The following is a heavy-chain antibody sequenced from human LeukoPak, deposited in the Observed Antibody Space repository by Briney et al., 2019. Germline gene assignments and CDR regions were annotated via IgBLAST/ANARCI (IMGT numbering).Heavy chain of an antibody. V-gene: IGHV1-2*02. CDR3: ARKERGYCTNGVCYSTPPSHNWFDP. D-gene: IGHD2-8*01. Sequence: ASVKVSCKASGYTFTGYYMHWVRQAPGQGLEWMGWINPNSGGTNYAQKFQGRVTMTRDTSISTAYMELSRLRSDDTAVYYCARKERGYCTNGVCYSTPPSHNWFDPWGQGTLVTVSS. J-gene: IGHJ5*02. CDR2: INPNSGGT. CDR1: GYTFTGYY.